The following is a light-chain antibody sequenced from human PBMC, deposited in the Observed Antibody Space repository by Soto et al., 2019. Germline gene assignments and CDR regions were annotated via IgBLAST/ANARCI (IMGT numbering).Light chain of an antibody. CDR3: SSYTSSSTLYV. CDR1: SSDVGGYNY. V-gene: IGLV2-14*01. Sequence: QSVLTQPASVSGSPGQSITISCTATSSDVGGYNYVSWYQQYPGKAPKLMIYDVSDRPSGVSNRFSGSKSGNTASLTISGLPAEDEADYYCSSYTSSSTLYVLGTGTQLTVL. J-gene: IGLJ1*01. CDR2: DVS.